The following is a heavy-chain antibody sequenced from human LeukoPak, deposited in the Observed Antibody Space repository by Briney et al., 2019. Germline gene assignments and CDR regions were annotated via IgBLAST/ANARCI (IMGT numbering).Heavy chain of an antibody. V-gene: IGHV4-61*01. CDR2: IYYSGST. CDR3: ARDPMAVAATLDAFDI. CDR1: GGSVSSGSYY. Sequence: SETLSLTCTVSGGSVSSGSYYWSWIRQPPGKGLEWIGYIYYSGSTNYNPSLKSRVTVSVDTSKNQFSLKLSSVTAADTAEYYCARDPMAVAATLDAFDIWGQGTMVTVSS. D-gene: IGHD2-15*01. J-gene: IGHJ3*02.